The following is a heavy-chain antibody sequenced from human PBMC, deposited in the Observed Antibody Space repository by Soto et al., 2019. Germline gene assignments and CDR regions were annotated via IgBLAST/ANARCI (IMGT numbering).Heavy chain of an antibody. V-gene: IGHV1-8*01. D-gene: IGHD7-27*01. J-gene: IGHJ6*03. Sequence: GASVKVSCKASGYTFTSYDINWVRQATGQGLEWMGWMNPNSGNTGYAQKFQGRVTMTRNTSISTAYMELSSLRSEDTAVYYCARGPAWDYYYYMDVWGKGTTVTVSS. CDR1: GYTFTSYD. CDR2: MNPNSGNT. CDR3: ARGPAWDYYYYMDV.